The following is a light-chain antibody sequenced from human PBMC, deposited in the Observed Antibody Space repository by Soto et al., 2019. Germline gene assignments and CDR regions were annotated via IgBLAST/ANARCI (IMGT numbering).Light chain of an antibody. CDR3: QQYGGSRWT. Sequence: EIVLTQSPGTLSLSQGERATLSCRASQSVRSTYLAWYQQKPGQTTRLLIYGASNRATGIPDRFSGSVSGTDFTLTISRLEPEDFAVYYCQQYGGSRWTFGQGTRVDI. CDR1: QSVRSTY. CDR2: GAS. V-gene: IGKV3-20*01. J-gene: IGKJ1*01.